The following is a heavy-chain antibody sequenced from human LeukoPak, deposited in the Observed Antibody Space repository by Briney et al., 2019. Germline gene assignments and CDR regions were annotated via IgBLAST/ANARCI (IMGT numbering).Heavy chain of an antibody. D-gene: IGHD6-6*01. Sequence: SLSPSCALSGVASADFAMHSGRQAPGKGGEWVSGISWTSGGIGYADSVKGRFTIPRDNAKNSLYLHMNSLLAQDMAWHYFAKAGHRLVKGYYFDYGAQGTLVSVPT. CDR1: GVASADFA. CDR3: AKAGHRLVKGYYFDY. V-gene: IGHV3-9*02. J-gene: IGHJ4*02. CDR2: ISWTSGGI.